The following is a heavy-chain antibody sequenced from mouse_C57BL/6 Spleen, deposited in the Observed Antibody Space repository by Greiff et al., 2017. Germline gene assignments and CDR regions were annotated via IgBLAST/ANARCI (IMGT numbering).Heavy chain of an antibody. J-gene: IGHJ2*01. CDR3: TRLTTVVPFDY. D-gene: IGHD1-1*01. Sequence: QVQLQQSGAELVRPGASVTLSCKASGYTFTDYEMHWVKQTPVHGLEWIGAIDPETGGTAYNQKFKGKAILTADKSSSTAYMELSSLTSEDSAVYYCTRLTTVVPFDYWGQGTTLTVSA. CDR1: GYTFTDYE. CDR2: IDPETGGT. V-gene: IGHV1-15*01.